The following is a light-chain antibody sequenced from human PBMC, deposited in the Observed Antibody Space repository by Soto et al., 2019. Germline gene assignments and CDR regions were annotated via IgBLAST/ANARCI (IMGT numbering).Light chain of an antibody. CDR3: QQYVSSPRT. CDR1: QTVYNGY. CDR2: GAS. J-gene: IGKJ1*01. V-gene: IGKV3-20*01. Sequence: EIVLTQSPGTLSLSPGERATLSCRASQTVYNGYLAWYQQKPGQAPRLLIYGASSRATGIPDRFSGSGSGTDFTLTISRLEPEDFAVYYCQQYVSSPRTFGQGTKVDI.